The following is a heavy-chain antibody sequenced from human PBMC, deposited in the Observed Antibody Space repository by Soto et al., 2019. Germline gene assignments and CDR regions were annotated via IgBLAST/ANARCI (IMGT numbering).Heavy chain of an antibody. CDR1: GFTFSSYW. CDR2: IKQDGSEK. CDR3: ARDPSVVVVAATPYSFYGMDV. Sequence: WGSLRLSCAASGFTFSSYWMSWVRKAPGKGLEWVANIKQDGSEKYYVDSVKGRFTISRDNAKNSLYLQMNSLRAEDTAVYYCARDPSVVVVAATPYSFYGMDVWGQGTTVTVSS. D-gene: IGHD2-15*01. J-gene: IGHJ6*02. V-gene: IGHV3-7*01.